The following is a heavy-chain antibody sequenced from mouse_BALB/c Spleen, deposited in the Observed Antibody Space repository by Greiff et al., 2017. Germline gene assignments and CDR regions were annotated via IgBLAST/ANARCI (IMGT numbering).Heavy chain of an antibody. CDR2: ISNGGGST. V-gene: IGHV5-12-2*01. CDR3: ARQYGNYFYAMDY. CDR1: GFTFSSYT. J-gene: IGHJ4*01. Sequence: EVKLMESGGGLVQPGGSLKLSCAASGFTFSSYTMSWVRQTPEKRLEWVAYISNGGGSTYYPDTVKGRFTISRDNAKNTLYLQMSSLKSEDTAMYYCARQYGNYFYAMDYWGQGTSVTVSS. D-gene: IGHD2-10*02.